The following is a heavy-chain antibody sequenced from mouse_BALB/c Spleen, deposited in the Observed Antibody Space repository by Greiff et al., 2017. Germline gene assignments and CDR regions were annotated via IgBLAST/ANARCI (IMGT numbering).Heavy chain of an antibody. CDR3: ARDYYGSSYFDY. V-gene: IGHV14-3*02. CDR2: IDPANGNT. J-gene: IGHJ2*01. D-gene: IGHD1-1*01. CDR1: GFNIKDTY. Sequence: QLQQSGAELVKPGASVKLSCTASGFNIKDTYMHWVKQRPEQGLEWIGRIDPANGNTKYDPKFQGKATITADTSSNTAYLQLSSLTSEDTAVYYCARDYYGSSYFDYWGQGTTLTVSS.